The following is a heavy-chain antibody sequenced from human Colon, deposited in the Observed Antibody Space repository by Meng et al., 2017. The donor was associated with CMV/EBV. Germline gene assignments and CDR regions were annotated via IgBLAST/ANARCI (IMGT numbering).Heavy chain of an antibody. D-gene: IGHD1-26*01. CDR3: AKVGLGASTEIYYFDY. CDR1: GGSIIGHY. CDR2: IYSDGAT. J-gene: IGHJ4*02. V-gene: IGHV4-59*11. Sequence: SETLSLTCPVSGGSIIGHYWNWIRQAPGKGLEWIGYIYSDGATHYNPSLKSRVTISVDTAKNQFSLRLTSVTAADAAVYFCAKVGLGASTEIYYFDYWGQGALVTVSS.